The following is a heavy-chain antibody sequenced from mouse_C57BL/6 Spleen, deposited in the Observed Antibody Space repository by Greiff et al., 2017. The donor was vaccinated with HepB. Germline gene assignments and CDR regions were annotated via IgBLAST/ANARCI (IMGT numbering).Heavy chain of an antibody. CDR3: AKWGYSNYDAMDY. V-gene: IGHV2-5*01. CDR1: GFSLTSYG. J-gene: IGHJ4*01. CDR2: IWRGGST. D-gene: IGHD2-5*01. Sequence: VKLMESGPGLVQPSQSLSITCTVSGFSLTSYGVHWVRQSPGKGLEWLGVIWRGGSTDYNAAFMSRLSITKDNSKSQVFFKMNSLRADDTAIYYCAKWGYSNYDAMDYWGQGTSVTVSS.